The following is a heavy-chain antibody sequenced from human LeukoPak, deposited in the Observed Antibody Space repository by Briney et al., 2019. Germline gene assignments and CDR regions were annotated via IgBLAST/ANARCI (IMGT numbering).Heavy chain of an antibody. D-gene: IGHD2-2*01. CDR2: ISSSSSYI. CDR3: ARGGGLGYCSSTSCINDY. V-gene: IGHV3-21*01. Sequence: GGSLRLSCAASGFTFSSYSMNWVRPAPGKGLEWVSSISSSSSYIYYADSVKGRFTISRDNAKNSLYLQMNSLRAEDTAVYYCARGGGLGYCSSTSCINDYWGQGTLVTVSS. CDR1: GFTFSSYS. J-gene: IGHJ4*02.